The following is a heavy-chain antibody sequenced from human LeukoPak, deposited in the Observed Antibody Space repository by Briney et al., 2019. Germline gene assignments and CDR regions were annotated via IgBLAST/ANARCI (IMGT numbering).Heavy chain of an antibody. J-gene: IGHJ4*02. V-gene: IGHV1-69*04. CDR3: ARVGYCSGGTCYGAIDY. D-gene: IGHD2-15*01. Sequence: SVKVSCKASGGTFSNYASSWVRQAPGQGLEWMGRIIPILDVANYAQKFQGRVTITADISTSTAYMELSSLRSEDTAVYYCARVGYCSGGTCYGAIDYWGQGTLVTVSS. CDR2: IIPILDVA. CDR1: GGTFSNYA.